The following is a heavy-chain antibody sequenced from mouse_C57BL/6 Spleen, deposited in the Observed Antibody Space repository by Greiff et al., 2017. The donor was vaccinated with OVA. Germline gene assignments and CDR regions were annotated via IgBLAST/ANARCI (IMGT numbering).Heavy chain of an antibody. V-gene: IGHV1-74*01. Sequence: QVQLKQPGAELVQPGASVKVSCKASGYTFTSYWMHWVKQRPGQGLEWIGRIHPSDSDSTYTQKFKGKATLTVAKSSSTAYMQISSLTSEDAAVYYCAMGDYLYAMDYWGQGTSVTVSS. D-gene: IGHD2-4*01. CDR3: AMGDYLYAMDY. CDR2: IHPSDSDS. J-gene: IGHJ4*01. CDR1: GYTFTSYW.